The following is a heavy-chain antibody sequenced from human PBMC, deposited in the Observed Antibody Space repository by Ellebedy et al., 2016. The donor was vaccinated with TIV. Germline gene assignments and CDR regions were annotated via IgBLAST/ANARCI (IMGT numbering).Heavy chain of an antibody. CDR2: INHSGST. CDR3: ARTGHYYGAAFDI. Sequence: SETLSLTCVVYGGSFSGYYWSWIRQPPGKGLEWIGEINHSGSTNYNPSLKSRVTISVDTSKNQFSLKLSSVTAADTAVYYCARTGHYYGAAFDIWGQGTMVTVSS. J-gene: IGHJ3*02. D-gene: IGHD3-10*01. CDR1: GGSFSGYY. V-gene: IGHV4-34*01.